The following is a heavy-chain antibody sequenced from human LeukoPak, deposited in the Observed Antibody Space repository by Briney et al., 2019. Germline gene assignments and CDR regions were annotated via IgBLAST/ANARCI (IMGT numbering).Heavy chain of an antibody. CDR1: GFTFSNAW. V-gene: IGHV3-15*01. Sequence: GGSLRLSCAASGFTFSNAWMSWVRQAPGNGLEWVGRIKSKTDGGTTDYAAPVKGRFTISRDDSKNTLYLQMNSLKTEDTAVYYCTADYYDSSGYYYVYWGQGTLVTVSS. CDR2: IKSKTDGGTT. J-gene: IGHJ4*02. D-gene: IGHD3-22*01. CDR3: TADYYDSSGYYYVY.